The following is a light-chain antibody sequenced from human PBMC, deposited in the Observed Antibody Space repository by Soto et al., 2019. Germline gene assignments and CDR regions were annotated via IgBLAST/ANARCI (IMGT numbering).Light chain of an antibody. CDR1: QAISFY. Sequence: TQSPSSLSASVGDRVTITCRASQAISFYVAWYQQIPGQTPRLLIYGASTRATGIPVRFSGSGSGTEFTLTISSLQSEDFAVYYCHQYDDGPYTFGQGTKVEI. CDR2: GAS. CDR3: HQYDDGPYT. J-gene: IGKJ2*01. V-gene: IGKV3-15*01.